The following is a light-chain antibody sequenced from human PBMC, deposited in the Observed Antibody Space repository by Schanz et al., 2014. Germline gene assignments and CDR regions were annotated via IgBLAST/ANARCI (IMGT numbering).Light chain of an antibody. V-gene: IGLV1-40*01. J-gene: IGLJ3*02. CDR2: GDY. Sequence: QSVLTQPPSVSGAPGQRATISCTGSGSNIGAGYAVHWYQQDPGAAPKLLIYGDYNRPSGVPDRFSGSKSGTSAYLAITGLQAEDEADYYCAAWDDSLNGPVFGGGTKLTVL. CDR3: AAWDDSLNGPV. CDR1: GSNIGAGYA.